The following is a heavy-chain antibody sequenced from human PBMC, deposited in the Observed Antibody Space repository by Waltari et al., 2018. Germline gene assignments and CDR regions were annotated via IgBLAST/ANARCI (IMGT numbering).Heavy chain of an antibody. V-gene: IGHV1-69*01. CDR3: ARVPYYDFPRLDY. CDR1: GGTFSSYA. CDR2: ITPIFVTA. D-gene: IGHD3-3*01. J-gene: IGHJ4*02. Sequence: QVQLVQSGAEVKKPGSSVKVYCKASGGTFSSYAIGWVRQAPGSGLEWMGGITPIFVTANYAQKFQGRVTITADESTSPAYMELSSLRSEDTAVHYCARVPYYDFPRLDYWGQGTLVTVSS.